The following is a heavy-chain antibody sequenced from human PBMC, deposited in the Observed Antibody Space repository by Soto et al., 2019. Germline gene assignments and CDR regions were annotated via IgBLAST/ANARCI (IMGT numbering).Heavy chain of an antibody. J-gene: IGHJ4*02. CDR3: ARARPIGYCSSTSCYPFDY. D-gene: IGHD2-2*01. V-gene: IGHV1-69*06. CDR1: GGTFSSYA. Sequence: QVQLVQSGAEVKKPGSSVKVSCKASGGTFSSYAISWVRQAPGQGLEWMGGFIPIFGTANYAQKFQGRVTITADKSTSTAYMELSSLRSEDTAVYYCARARPIGYCSSTSCYPFDYWGQGTLVTVSS. CDR2: FIPIFGTA.